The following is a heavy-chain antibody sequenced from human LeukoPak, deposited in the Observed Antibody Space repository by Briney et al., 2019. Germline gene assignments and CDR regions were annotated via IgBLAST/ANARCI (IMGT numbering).Heavy chain of an antibody. V-gene: IGHV4-30-4*01. J-gene: IGHJ2*01. CDR2: IYYSGST. CDR3: ARSGYSYGYYYFDL. CDR1: GGSISSGDYY. Sequence: PSQTLSLTCTVSGGSISSGDYYWSWIRQPPGKGLEWIGYIYYSGSTYYNPSLKSRVTISVDTSKNQFSLKLTSVTAADTAVYYCARSGYSYGYYYFDLWGRGTLVTVSS. D-gene: IGHD5-18*01.